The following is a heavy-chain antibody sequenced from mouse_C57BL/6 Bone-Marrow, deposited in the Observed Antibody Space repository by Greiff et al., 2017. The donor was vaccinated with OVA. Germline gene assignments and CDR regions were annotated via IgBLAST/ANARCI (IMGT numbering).Heavy chain of an antibody. CDR3: ARGHDCYSGFAY. D-gene: IGHD2-3*01. J-gene: IGHJ3*01. CDR1: GYTFTSYW. CDR2: IDPSDSYT. V-gene: IGHV1-69*01. Sequence: QVQLKQPGAELVMPGASVKLSCKASGYTFTSYWMHWVKQRPGQGLEWIGEIDPSDSYTNSNQKFKGKSTLTVDKSYSTAYMQLSSLTSEAAAVYYYARGHDCYSGFAYWGQGTLVTVSA.